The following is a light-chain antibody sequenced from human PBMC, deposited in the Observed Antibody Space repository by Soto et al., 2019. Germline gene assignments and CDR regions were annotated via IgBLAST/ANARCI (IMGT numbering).Light chain of an antibody. CDR1: SSDVGVYQY. CDR2: EVN. V-gene: IGLV2-8*01. CDR3: CSFAGSSTYV. Sequence: QSALTQPPSASGSPGQSVTISCTGTSSDVGVYQYVSWYQQHPGKAPKLMIYEVNKRPSGVPDRFSGSKSGSTASLTVSGLQPEDEADYYCCSFAGSSTYVFGPGTKLTVL. J-gene: IGLJ1*01.